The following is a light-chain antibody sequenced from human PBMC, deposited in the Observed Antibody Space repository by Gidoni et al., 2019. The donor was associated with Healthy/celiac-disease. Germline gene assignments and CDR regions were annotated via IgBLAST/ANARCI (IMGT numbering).Light chain of an antibody. J-gene: IGKJ5*01. CDR1: RSVLYSSNNKNY. CDR3: QQYYSTPIT. CDR2: WAS. V-gene: IGKV4-1*01. Sequence: DIVMTQSPDSLAVSLGERATINCKSSRSVLYSSNNKNYLAWYQQKPGQPTKLLIYWASTRESGVPDRFSGSGSGTDFTLTISSLQAEDVAVYYCQQYYSTPITFGQGTRLEIK.